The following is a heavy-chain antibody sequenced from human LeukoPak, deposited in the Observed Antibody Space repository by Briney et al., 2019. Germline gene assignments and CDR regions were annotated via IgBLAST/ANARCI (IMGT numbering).Heavy chain of an antibody. J-gene: IGHJ3*02. CDR2: IKQGESER. Sequence: GGPLGLSCAASGFPFRSYRMNWVRQAPGKGLEWVASIKQGESERYYVDSVNGRFTISRDNAKNSLYLQMNSLRAEDTAVYYCARGDNSAFDIWGQGTMVTVSS. CDR3: ARGDNSAFDI. V-gene: IGHV3-7*04. D-gene: IGHD3-22*01. CDR1: GFPFRSYR.